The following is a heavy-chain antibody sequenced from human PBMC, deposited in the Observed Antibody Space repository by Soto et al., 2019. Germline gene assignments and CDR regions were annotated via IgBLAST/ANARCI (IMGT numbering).Heavy chain of an antibody. Sequence: QVQLVESGGGVVQPGRSLRLSCAASGFTFSSYGMHWVRQAPGKGLEWVAVISYDGSNKYYADSVKGRFTISRDNSKNTLYLQMDSLGAGATAVYYCAKEPPVVVVAAADYWGQGTLVTVSS. CDR1: GFTFSSYG. CDR3: AKEPPVVVVAAADY. CDR2: ISYDGSNK. J-gene: IGHJ4*02. V-gene: IGHV3-30*18. D-gene: IGHD2-15*01.